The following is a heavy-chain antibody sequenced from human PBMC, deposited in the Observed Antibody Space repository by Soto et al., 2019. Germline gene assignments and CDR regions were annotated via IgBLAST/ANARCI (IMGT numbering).Heavy chain of an antibody. CDR2: ISYDGSNK. V-gene: IGHV3-30-3*01. CDR1: GFTFSSYA. Sequence: QVQLVESGGGVVQPGRSLRLSCAASGFTFSSYAMHWVRQAPGKGLEWVAVISYDGSNKYYADSVKGRFTISRDNSKNTLYLQMNSLRAEDTAVYYCAREVVDTAMVSYFDYWGQGTLVTVSS. CDR3: AREVVDTAMVSYFDY. D-gene: IGHD5-18*01. J-gene: IGHJ4*02.